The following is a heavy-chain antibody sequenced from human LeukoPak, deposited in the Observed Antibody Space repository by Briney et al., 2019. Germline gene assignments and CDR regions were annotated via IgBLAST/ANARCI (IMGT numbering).Heavy chain of an antibody. CDR2: INQDGSDK. CDR3: AREGSSSSYFDY. CDR1: RFTLSTYW. V-gene: IGHV3-7*01. J-gene: IGHJ4*02. Sequence: GGSLRLSCAASRFTLSTYWMSWVRQAPGKGLEWVANINQDGSDKNYVDSVKGRFTISRDNAKNSLYLQMNSLRAEDTAVYYCAREGSSSSYFDYWGQGTLVTVSS. D-gene: IGHD6-6*01.